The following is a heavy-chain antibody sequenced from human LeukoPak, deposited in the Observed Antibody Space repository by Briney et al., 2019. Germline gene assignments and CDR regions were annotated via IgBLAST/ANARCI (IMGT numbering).Heavy chain of an antibody. CDR2: IYYSGST. J-gene: IGHJ6*02. D-gene: IGHD3-22*01. CDR1: GGSISSYY. Sequence: SETLSLTCTVSGGSISSYYWSWIRQPPGKGLEWIGYIYYSGSTNYNPSLKSRGTISVDTSKNQFSLKLSSVTAADTAVYYCARELYYYDSSGYHYYYGMDVWGQGTTVTVSS. V-gene: IGHV4-59*01. CDR3: ARELYYYDSSGYHYYYGMDV.